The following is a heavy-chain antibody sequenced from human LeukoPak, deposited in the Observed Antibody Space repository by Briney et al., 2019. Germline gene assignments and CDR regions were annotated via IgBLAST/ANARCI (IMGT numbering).Heavy chain of an antibody. CDR1: GFTFSSYR. CDR2: ISSGSGTI. J-gene: IGHJ3*02. V-gene: IGHV3-48*01. Sequence: PGGSLRLSCAASGFTFSSYRMNWVRQAPGKGLEWVSYISSGSGTIYYADSVKGRFTISRDNAKNSLYLQMNSLRAEDTAVYYCAREGALDIWGQGTMVTVSS. CDR3: AREGALDI.